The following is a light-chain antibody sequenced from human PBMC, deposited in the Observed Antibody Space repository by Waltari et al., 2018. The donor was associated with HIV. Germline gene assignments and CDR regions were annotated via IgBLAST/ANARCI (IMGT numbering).Light chain of an antibody. CDR2: ATS. Sequence: DIQMTQSPTSLSASVADKVTINCRASQHIGFNVNWYQYKTGRAPRLLIAATSNLQSGVPSRFSGSEFVTHFSLTISGPRSDDFAQYFCQQSHGLPYTFGQGTRLEI. V-gene: IGKV1-39*01. J-gene: IGKJ2*01. CDR3: QQSHGLPYT. CDR1: QHIGFN.